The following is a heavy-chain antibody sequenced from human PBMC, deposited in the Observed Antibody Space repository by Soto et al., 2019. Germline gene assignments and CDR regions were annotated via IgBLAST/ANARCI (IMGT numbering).Heavy chain of an antibody. CDR2: VSAYNGNT. CDR3: AYSSSWYDYYYYGMDV. V-gene: IGHV1-18*04. D-gene: IGHD6-13*01. CDR1: GCRFASYA. J-gene: IGHJ6*02. Sequence: SVKVSSKASGCRFASYASSWARQSKGQGLEWMGWVSAYNGNTNYAQKLQGRVTMTTDTSTSTAYMELRSLRSDDTAVYYCAYSSSWYDYYYYGMDVWGQGTTVTVSS.